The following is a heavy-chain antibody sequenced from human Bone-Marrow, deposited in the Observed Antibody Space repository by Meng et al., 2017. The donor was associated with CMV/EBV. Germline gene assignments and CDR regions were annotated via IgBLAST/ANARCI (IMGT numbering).Heavy chain of an antibody. Sequence: GESLKISCAASGFTFSDHYMDWVRQPPGKGLEWVGRIRNKANSYTTEYAASVKGRFTISRDDSKNSLFLQMNSLKTEDTAVYHCARVAGVYWGYGMDVWGQGATVTVFS. D-gene: IGHD1-26*01. J-gene: IGHJ6*02. V-gene: IGHV3-72*01. CDR1: GFTFSDHY. CDR2: IRNKANSYTT. CDR3: ARVAGVYWGYGMDV.